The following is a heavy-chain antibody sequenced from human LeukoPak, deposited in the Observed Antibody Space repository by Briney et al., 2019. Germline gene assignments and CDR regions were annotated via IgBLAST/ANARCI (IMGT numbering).Heavy chain of an antibody. CDR1: GGPISSYY. CDR3: AIRYCSGGSCYFDY. D-gene: IGHD2-15*01. V-gene: IGHV4-59*07. Sequence: SDTLSLTCTVSGGPISSYYWSWIRQPPRKGQEWIGYIYYNESTNYNPSPNSRVTISVDTSKNQLSLKLSSVTAAATAVYYCAIRYCSGGSCYFDYWGQGTLVTVSS. J-gene: IGHJ4*02. CDR2: IYYNEST.